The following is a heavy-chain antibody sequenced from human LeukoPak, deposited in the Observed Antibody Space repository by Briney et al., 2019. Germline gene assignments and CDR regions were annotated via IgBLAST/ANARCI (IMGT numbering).Heavy chain of an antibody. Sequence: GASVKVSCKASGYTFTGYYMHWVRQAPGQGLEWMGRINPNSGGTNYAQKFQGRVTMTRDTSISTAYMELSRLRSVDTAVYYCARQFSRYYYDSSGDYWGQGTLVTVSS. CDR3: ARQFSRYYYDSSGDY. V-gene: IGHV1-2*06. CDR2: INPNSGGT. D-gene: IGHD3-22*01. J-gene: IGHJ4*02. CDR1: GYTFTGYY.